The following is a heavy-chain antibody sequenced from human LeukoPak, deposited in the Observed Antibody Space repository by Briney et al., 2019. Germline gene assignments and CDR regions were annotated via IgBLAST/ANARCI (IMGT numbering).Heavy chain of an antibody. V-gene: IGHV1-18*01. Sequence: ASVKVSCKASGYTFTSYGISWVRQAPGQGLEWMGWISAYNGNTNYAQKLQGRVTMTTDTSTSTAYMELRSLRSDDTAVYYCARDLSPYTVLRFFDYWGQGTLVTVSS. CDR3: ARDLSPYTVLRFFDY. CDR2: ISAYNGNT. J-gene: IGHJ4*02. CDR1: GYTFTSYG. D-gene: IGHD4-17*01.